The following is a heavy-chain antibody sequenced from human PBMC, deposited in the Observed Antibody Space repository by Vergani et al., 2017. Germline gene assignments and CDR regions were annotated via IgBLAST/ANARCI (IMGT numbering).Heavy chain of an antibody. V-gene: IGHV4-34*01. CDR3: ARGPRAFDI. Sequence: QVQLQQWGAGLLKPSETLSLTCAVYGGSFSGYYWSWIRQPPGKGLEWVGEIKHSGSTNYNPSLKSPVTISLDTSKNQCSRKLSSVTAADTALYYCARGPRAFDIWAQGTMVTVSS. CDR1: GGSFSGYY. CDR2: IKHSGST. J-gene: IGHJ3*02.